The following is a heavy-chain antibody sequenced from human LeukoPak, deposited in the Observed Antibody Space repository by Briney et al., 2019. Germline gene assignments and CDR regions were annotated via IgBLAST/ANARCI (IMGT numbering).Heavy chain of an antibody. Sequence: GGSLRLSCAASGFTFSSYGMHWVRQAPGKGLEWVAVIWYDGSSKYYADSVKGRFTISRDNSKNTLYLQMNSLRAEDTAVYYCARAPEYNYDYWFDPWGQGTLVTVSS. CDR1: GFTFSSYG. J-gene: IGHJ5*02. CDR3: ARAPEYNYDYWFDP. V-gene: IGHV3-33*01. D-gene: IGHD3-3*01. CDR2: IWYDGSSK.